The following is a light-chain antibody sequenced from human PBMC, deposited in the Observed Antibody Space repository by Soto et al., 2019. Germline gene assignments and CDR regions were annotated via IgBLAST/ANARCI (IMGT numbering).Light chain of an antibody. CDR3: QQYNNWWT. CDR2: GAS. Sequence: EIVMTQSPATLSVSLRERATLSCSASQSVSNNLAWYQKKPGQAPRLLIYGASTRATGIPARFSGSGSGTEINLTISSLQSGDFACYYCQQYNNWWTFGQGTRVDI. J-gene: IGKJ1*01. V-gene: IGKV3-15*01. CDR1: QSVSNN.